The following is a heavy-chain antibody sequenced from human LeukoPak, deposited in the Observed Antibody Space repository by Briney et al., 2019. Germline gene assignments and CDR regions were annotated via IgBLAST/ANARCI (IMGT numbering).Heavy chain of an antibody. D-gene: IGHD5-12*01. CDR3: ARDQEVATTD. J-gene: IGHJ4*02. CDR1: GFSFSDYY. CDR2: ISSSSSYK. Sequence: GGSLRLSCTASGFSFSDYYMSWLRQAPGKGLEWGSKISSSSSYKNYADSVKGRFTISRDNAKNSLYLQINSLRAEDTAVYYCARDQEVATTDWGQGTLVTVSS. V-gene: IGHV3-11*06.